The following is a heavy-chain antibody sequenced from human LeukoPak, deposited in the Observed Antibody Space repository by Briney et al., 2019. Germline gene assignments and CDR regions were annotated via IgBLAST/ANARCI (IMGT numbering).Heavy chain of an antibody. Sequence: GGSLRLSCAASGFTFSSYAMSWVRQAPGKGLEWVSGISGSGGSTYYADSVKGRFAISRDNSKNTLYLQMNSLRAEDTAVYYCARITYYDFDYWGQGTLVTVSS. D-gene: IGHD3-16*01. J-gene: IGHJ4*02. CDR2: ISGSGGST. CDR1: GFTFSSYA. CDR3: ARITYYDFDY. V-gene: IGHV3-23*01.